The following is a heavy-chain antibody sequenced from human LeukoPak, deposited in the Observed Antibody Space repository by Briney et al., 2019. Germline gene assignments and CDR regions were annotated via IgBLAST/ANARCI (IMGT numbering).Heavy chain of an antibody. CDR2: ISASGGTT. CDR3: AKDLSSGYPYYFDY. J-gene: IGHJ4*02. V-gene: IGHV3-23*01. Sequence: PGGTLRLSCAASGFTFSSYAMSWVRQAPGKGLEWVSAISASGGTTYYADSVKGRFTISRDNSKNTLYLQMNSLRAEDTAVYYCAKDLSSGYPYYFDYWGQGTLVTVSS. D-gene: IGHD3-22*01. CDR1: GFTFSSYA.